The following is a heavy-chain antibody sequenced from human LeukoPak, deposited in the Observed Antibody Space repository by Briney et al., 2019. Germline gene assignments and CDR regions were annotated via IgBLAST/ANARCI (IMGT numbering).Heavy chain of an antibody. CDR1: GGTFSSYA. CDR3: ARDIGGSYEDAFDI. CDR2: IIPIFGTA. V-gene: IGHV1-69*13. D-gene: IGHD1-26*01. J-gene: IGHJ3*02. Sequence: ASVKVSCKASGGTFSSYAISWVRQAPGQGLEWMGGIIPIFGTANYAQKFQGRVTITADESTSTAYMELSSLRSEDTAVYYCARDIGGSYEDAFDIWGQGTMVTVSS.